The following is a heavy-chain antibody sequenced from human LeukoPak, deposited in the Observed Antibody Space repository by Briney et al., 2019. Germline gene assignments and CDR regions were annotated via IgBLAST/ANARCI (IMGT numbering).Heavy chain of an antibody. V-gene: IGHV3-21*01. CDR3: AKDIGSSGWYSNAFDI. D-gene: IGHD6-19*01. CDR1: GFTFSSYS. Sequence: GGSLRLSCAASGFTFSSYSMNWVRQAPGKGLEWVSSISSSSNYIYYADSVKGRFTISRDNAKNSLNLQMNSLRAEDTAVYYCAKDIGSSGWYSNAFDIWGQGTMVTVSS. J-gene: IGHJ3*02. CDR2: ISSSSNYI.